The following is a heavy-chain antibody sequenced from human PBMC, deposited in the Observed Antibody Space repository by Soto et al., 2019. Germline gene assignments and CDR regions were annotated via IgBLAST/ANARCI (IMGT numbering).Heavy chain of an antibody. Sequence: SATLSLTCTVSGGSLGSYYWSWIRQPPGKGLEWIGYVFYTGRANYNASLKSRVSISLDTSNYQFSLKLSSVTAADTAVYYCARGVLKNWFDPWGQGTLVTVSS. V-gene: IGHV4-59*01. J-gene: IGHJ5*02. CDR1: GGSLGSYY. CDR2: VFYTGRA. CDR3: ARGVLKNWFDP.